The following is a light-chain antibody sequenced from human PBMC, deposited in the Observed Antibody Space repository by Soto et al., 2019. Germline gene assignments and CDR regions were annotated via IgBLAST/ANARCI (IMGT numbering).Light chain of an antibody. CDR1: QNVNSW. V-gene: IGKV1-5*03. CDR2: NSS. J-gene: IGKJ1*01. CDR3: QQYNTYSPT. Sequence: DIQMTQSPSTLSASVGDRVTITCRASQNVNSWLAWYQQKPGKAPTFLIYNSSRVYAGVPSRFSGSVSGTEYTLTISSLQPDDFSTYYCQQYNTYSPTCGQGTKVDIK.